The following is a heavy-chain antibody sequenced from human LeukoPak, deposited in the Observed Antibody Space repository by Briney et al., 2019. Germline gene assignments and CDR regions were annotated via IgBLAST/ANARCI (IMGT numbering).Heavy chain of an antibody. D-gene: IGHD6-19*01. J-gene: IGHJ4*02. CDR1: GFTFSSYA. Sequence: GGSLRLSCAASGFTFSSYAMHWVRQAPGKGLEWVAVISFDGSNKYYADSVKGRFTISRDNSKNTLYLQMNSLRAEDTAVYYCATPEKQGHIFDYWGQGTLVTVSS. CDR2: ISFDGSNK. V-gene: IGHV3-30*04. CDR3: ATPEKQGHIFDY.